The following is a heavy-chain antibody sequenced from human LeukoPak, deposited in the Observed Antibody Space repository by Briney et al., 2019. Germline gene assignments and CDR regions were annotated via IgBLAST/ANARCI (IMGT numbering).Heavy chain of an antibody. CDR2: IKQDGSEK. D-gene: IGHD6-13*01. J-gene: IGHJ6*02. Sequence: GGSLRLSCAASGFTFSSYWMSWVRQAPGKGLEWVANIKQDGSEKYYVVSVKGRFTISRDNAKNSLYLQMNSLRAEDTAVYYCARDGGGGSSWYLGGYYYYGMDVWGQGTTVTVSS. CDR3: ARDGGGGSSWYLGGYYYYGMDV. V-gene: IGHV3-7*01. CDR1: GFTFSSYW.